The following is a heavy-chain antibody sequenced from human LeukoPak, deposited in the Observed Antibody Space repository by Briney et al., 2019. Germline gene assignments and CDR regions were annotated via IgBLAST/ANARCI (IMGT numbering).Heavy chain of an antibody. CDR2: INHSGST. D-gene: IGHD3-10*01. Sequence: SETLSLTCAVYGGSFSGYYWSWIRQPPGKGLEWIGEINHSGSTNYNPSLKSRVTISVDTSKNQFSLKLSSVTAADTAVYYCARITMVRGVVKTNYMDVWGKGATVTISS. J-gene: IGHJ6*03. V-gene: IGHV4-34*01. CDR3: ARITMVRGVVKTNYMDV. CDR1: GGSFSGYY.